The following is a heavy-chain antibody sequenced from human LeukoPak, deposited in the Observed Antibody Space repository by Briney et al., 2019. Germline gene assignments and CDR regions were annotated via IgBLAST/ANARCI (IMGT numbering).Heavy chain of an antibody. Sequence: GGSLRLSCAASGFTFSSYSMNGVRQAPGKGLEWVSSISSSSSYIYYADSVKGRFTISRDNAKKSLYLQMNSLRAEDTAVYYCARLRGSGSYYGLGYCGQGTLVTVSS. CDR2: ISSSSSYI. D-gene: IGHD1-26*01. J-gene: IGHJ4*02. CDR1: GFTFSSYS. V-gene: IGHV3-21*01. CDR3: ARLRGSGSYYGLGY.